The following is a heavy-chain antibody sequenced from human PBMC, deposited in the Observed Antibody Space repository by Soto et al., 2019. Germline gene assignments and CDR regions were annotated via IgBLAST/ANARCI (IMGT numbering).Heavy chain of an antibody. Sequence: QVQLVQSGAEVKKPGASVKVSCKASGYTFTDYAMHWVRQAPGQRLEWMGWISTGNGNTKYSQKFQGRVTITRDTSATTAYMELSSLRSEDTAVYYCARSSGNYADFDYWGQGTLVTVSS. V-gene: IGHV1-3*04. CDR1: GYTFTDYA. CDR2: ISTGNGNT. J-gene: IGHJ4*02. CDR3: ARSSGNYADFDY. D-gene: IGHD1-26*01.